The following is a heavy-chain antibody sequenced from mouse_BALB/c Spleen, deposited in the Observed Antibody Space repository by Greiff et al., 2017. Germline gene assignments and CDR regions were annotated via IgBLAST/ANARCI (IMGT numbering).Heavy chain of an antibody. J-gene: IGHJ4*01. Sequence: EVKLEESGGGLVQPGGSRKLSCAASGFTFSSFGMHWVRQAPEKGLEWVAYISSGSSTIYYADTVKGRFTISRDNPKNTLFLQMTSLRSEDTAMYYCARSGYSYAMDYWGQGTSVTVSS. D-gene: IGHD2-3*01. CDR1: GFTFSSFG. CDR3: ARSGYSYAMDY. CDR2: ISSGSSTI. V-gene: IGHV5-17*02.